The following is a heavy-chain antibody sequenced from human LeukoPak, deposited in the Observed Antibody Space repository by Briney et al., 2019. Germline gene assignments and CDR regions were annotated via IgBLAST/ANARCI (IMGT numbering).Heavy chain of an antibody. CDR1: NGAVKNYY. CDR2: FLYSGTT. D-gene: IGHD1-26*01. V-gene: IGHV4-59*02. CDR3: ATLVYSGSRYHFDT. J-gene: IGHJ4*02. Sequence: SETLSLTCSVSNGAVKNYYWTWIRQPPGQGLEWIGNFLYSGTTTYRASLDSRLIISVDNTKNTVSLRLFSVTAADTAVYYCATLVYSGSRYHFDTWGQGTLVTVSS.